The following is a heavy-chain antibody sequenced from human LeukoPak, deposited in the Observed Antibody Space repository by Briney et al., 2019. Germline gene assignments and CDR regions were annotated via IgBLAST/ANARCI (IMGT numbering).Heavy chain of an antibody. CDR1: GYTFTSHA. Sequence: ASVKVSCKASGYTFTSHAISWVRQPTGLGLELMGWIKPDSGSTGHAQKFQGRVVFTSDNSIGTAYMELSSLRSEDTAVYYCARELSTSVPDYWGQGTLVTVSS. J-gene: IGHJ4*02. CDR3: ARELSTSVPDY. V-gene: IGHV1-8*03. D-gene: IGHD2-2*01. CDR2: IKPDSGST.